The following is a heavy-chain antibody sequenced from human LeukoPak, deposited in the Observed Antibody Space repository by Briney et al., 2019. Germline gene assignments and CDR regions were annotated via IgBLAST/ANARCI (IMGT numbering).Heavy chain of an antibody. CDR1: GFTFSSYA. J-gene: IGHJ5*02. V-gene: IGHV3-23*01. D-gene: IGHD6-19*01. Sequence: GGSLRLSCAASGFTFSSYAMSWVRQAPGEGLEGGSSIDASGGSTYYADSLKSRFTISRDNSKNTFYLQMNSLRADDTAVYYCAKGSGSGWYGWFAPWGQGTLVTVSS. CDR3: AKGSGSGWYGWFAP. CDR2: IDASGGST.